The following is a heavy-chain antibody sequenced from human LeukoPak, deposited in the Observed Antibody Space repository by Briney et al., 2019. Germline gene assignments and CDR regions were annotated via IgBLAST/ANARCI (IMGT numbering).Heavy chain of an antibody. CDR2: ISSNGGST. V-gene: IGHV3-64*01. CDR1: RFTFSSYA. Sequence: GGSLRLSCAASRFTFSSYAMHWVRQAPGKGLEYVSAISSNGGSTYYANSVKGRFTISRDNSKNTLYLQMGSLRAEDMAVYYCARDGDSSSSEFDYWGQGTLVTVSS. D-gene: IGHD6-6*01. J-gene: IGHJ4*02. CDR3: ARDGDSSSSEFDY.